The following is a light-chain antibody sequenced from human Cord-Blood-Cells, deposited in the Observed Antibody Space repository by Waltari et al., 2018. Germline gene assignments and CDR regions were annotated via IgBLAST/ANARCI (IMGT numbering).Light chain of an antibody. J-gene: IGLJ3*02. CDR2: GNS. CDR3: QSYDSSLSRV. V-gene: IGLV1-40*01. CDR1: SSQLGAGYH. Sequence: QSVLTHPPSASGDPGQRATISCTGSSSQLGAGYHVPWYQQLPGTAPKLLIYGNSNRPSGVPDRFSGSKSGTSASLAITGLQAEDEADYYCQSYDSSLSRVFGGGTKLTVL.